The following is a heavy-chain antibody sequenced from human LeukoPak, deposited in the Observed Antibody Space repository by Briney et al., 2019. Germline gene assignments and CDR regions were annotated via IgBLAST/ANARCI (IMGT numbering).Heavy chain of an antibody. D-gene: IGHD6-19*01. V-gene: IGHV3-30*18. CDR1: GFTFSSYG. CDR3: AKAGIAVAGDHFDY. CDR2: ISYDGSNK. Sequence: HPGGSLRLSCAASGFTFSSYGMHWVRQAPGKGLEWVAVISYDGSNKYYADSVKGRFTISRDNSKNTLYLQMNSLGAEDTAVYYCAKAGIAVAGDHFDYWGQGTLVTVSS. J-gene: IGHJ4*02.